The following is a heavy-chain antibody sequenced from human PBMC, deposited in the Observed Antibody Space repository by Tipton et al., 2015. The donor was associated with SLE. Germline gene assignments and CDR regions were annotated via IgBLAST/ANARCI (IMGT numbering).Heavy chain of an antibody. Sequence: TLSLTCTVSGGSISGSNYYWDWIRQPPGKGPEWIGRITNNGNTYYIPSLQSRVTISVDTSKNQFSLTLSSVTAADTAVYFCARHVTYGSGTYGPFYFDSWSQGTLVTVSS. CDR2: ITNNGNT. J-gene: IGHJ4*02. V-gene: IGHV4-39*01. CDR1: GGSISGSNYY. CDR3: ARHVTYGSGTYGPFYFDS. D-gene: IGHD3-10*01.